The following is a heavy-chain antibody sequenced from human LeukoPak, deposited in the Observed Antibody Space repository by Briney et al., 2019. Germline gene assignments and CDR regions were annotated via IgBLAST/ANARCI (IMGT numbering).Heavy chain of an antibody. J-gene: IGHJ3*02. CDR3: ARDGALWFGELKRAFDI. D-gene: IGHD3-10*01. CDR1: GFTFSNSA. V-gene: IGHV3-23*01. CDR2: ISGSGGST. Sequence: GGSLRLSCAASGFTFSNSAMNWVRQVPGKGLEWVSAISGSGGSTYYADSVKGRFTISRDNAKNSLYLQMNSLRAEDTAVYYCARDGALWFGELKRAFDIWGQGTMVTVSS.